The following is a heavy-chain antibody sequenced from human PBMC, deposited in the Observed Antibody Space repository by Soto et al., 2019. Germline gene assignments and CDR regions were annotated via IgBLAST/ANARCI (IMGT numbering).Heavy chain of an antibody. D-gene: IGHD5-12*01. CDR3: ARPRGYSDYVPKYYYFDY. J-gene: IGHJ4*02. CDR1: GGSFSGYS. V-gene: IGHV4-34*02. Sequence: QVQLQQWGAGLLKPSETLSVTCAVYGGSFSGYSWSWIRQPPGKGLEWIGEINPSGSTNYNPSLKSRVTMSVNTSKKQISRKLSSVTAADTAVYYCARPRGYSDYVPKYYYFDYWGQGTLVTVSS. CDR2: INPSGST.